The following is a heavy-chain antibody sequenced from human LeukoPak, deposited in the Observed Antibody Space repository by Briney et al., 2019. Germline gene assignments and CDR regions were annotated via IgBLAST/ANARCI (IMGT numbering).Heavy chain of an antibody. CDR2: INPTGST. J-gene: IGHJ4*02. CDR1: GGSFSGYY. CDR3: AREVDYGGRVFDN. D-gene: IGHD4-23*01. Sequence: KPSETLSLTCAVYGGSFSGYYYTWIRQFPGKGLEWIGEINPTGSTNYNPSLKSRVTISVDTSKNQFSLKLSSVTAADTAVYYCAREVDYGGRVFDNWGRGTLVTVSS. V-gene: IGHV4-34*01.